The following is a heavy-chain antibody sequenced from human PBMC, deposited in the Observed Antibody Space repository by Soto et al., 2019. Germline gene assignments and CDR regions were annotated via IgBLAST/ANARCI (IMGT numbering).Heavy chain of an antibody. Sequence: GSLRLSCAASGFTFSSYSMNWVRQAPGKGLEWVSYISSSTTNIYYADSVEGRFTISRDNAKKSLFLQMNSLRDEDTAVYYCARDLSYLAENHYDIFSGHHSTLYYYAMDVWGQGTTVTVSS. V-gene: IGHV3-48*02. D-gene: IGHD3-9*01. CDR3: ARDLSYLAENHYDIFSGHHSTLYYYAMDV. CDR1: GFTFSSYS. CDR2: ISSSTTNI. J-gene: IGHJ6*02.